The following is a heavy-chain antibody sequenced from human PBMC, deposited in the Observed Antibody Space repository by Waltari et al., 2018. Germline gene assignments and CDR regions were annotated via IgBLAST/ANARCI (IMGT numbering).Heavy chain of an antibody. J-gene: IGHJ6*04. CDR1: GFNFDTYW. CDR2: MEEEEGQ. Sequence: VESGGGSVQPGGSLRLSCVVAGFNFDTYWLNWVRQAPGKGRGWVPKMEEEEGQKSMLDFVKGRFTVSRDNRRNPRYRRMNGLKVENTASYFCARDSSWEKTLHPFHVNWDVWAKGPRSPSRQ. D-gene: IGHD1-1*01. V-gene: IGHV3-7*01. CDR3: ARDSSWEKTLHPFHVNWDV.